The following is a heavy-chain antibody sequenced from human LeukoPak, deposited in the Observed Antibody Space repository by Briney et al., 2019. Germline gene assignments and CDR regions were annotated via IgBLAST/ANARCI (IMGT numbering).Heavy chain of an antibody. J-gene: IGHJ5*02. V-gene: IGHV4-4*02. CDR2: IYASGTT. CDR3: ARGLAAAYDYNWFDP. Sequence: SETLSLTCAVSGGSISNSNWWSWVRQPPGKGLEWIGRIYASGTTRYNPSLNSRVTMSVDTSKNQFSLKLNSVTAADTAVYFCARGLAAAYDYNWFDPWGQGTLVTVSS. D-gene: IGHD5-12*01. CDR1: GGSISNSNW.